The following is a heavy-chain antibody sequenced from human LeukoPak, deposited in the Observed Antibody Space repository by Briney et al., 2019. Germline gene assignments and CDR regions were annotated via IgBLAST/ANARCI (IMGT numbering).Heavy chain of an antibody. D-gene: IGHD3-3*01. Sequence: ASVKVSCKASGYTFTSYYMHWVRQAPGQGLEWMGIINPSGGSTSYAQKFQGRVTMTRDTSTSTVYMELSSLRSEDTAVYYCARDPLRYYDFWSGYYRPDYWGQGTLVTVSS. J-gene: IGHJ4*02. CDR2: INPSGGST. CDR3: ARDPLRYYDFWSGYYRPDY. CDR1: GYTFTSYY. V-gene: IGHV1-46*01.